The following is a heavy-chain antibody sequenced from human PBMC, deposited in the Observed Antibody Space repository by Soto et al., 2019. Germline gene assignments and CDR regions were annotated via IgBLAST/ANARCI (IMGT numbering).Heavy chain of an antibody. CDR3: ARDRAAGSFDY. Sequence: GGSLTLSCAASGFTFSSYEMNWVRQAPGKGLEWVSYISSSGSTIYYADSVKGRFTISRDNAKNSLYLQMNSLRAEDTAVYYCARDRAAGSFDYWGQGTLVTVSS. J-gene: IGHJ4*02. D-gene: IGHD6-13*01. CDR2: ISSSGSTI. CDR1: GFTFSSYE. V-gene: IGHV3-48*03.